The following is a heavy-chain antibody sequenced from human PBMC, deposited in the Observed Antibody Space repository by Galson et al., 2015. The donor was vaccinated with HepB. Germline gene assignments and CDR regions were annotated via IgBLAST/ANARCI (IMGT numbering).Heavy chain of an antibody. CDR2: ISSSSSYI. J-gene: IGHJ4*02. D-gene: IGHD5-18*01. CDR3: ARGSGQLWTNFDY. CDR1: GFTFSSYS. Sequence: SLRLSCAASGFTFSSYSMNWVRQAPGKGLEWVSSISSSSSYIYYADPVKGRFTISRDNAKNSLYLQMNSLRSDDTAVYYCARGSGQLWTNFDYWGQGTLVTVSS. V-gene: IGHV3-21*04.